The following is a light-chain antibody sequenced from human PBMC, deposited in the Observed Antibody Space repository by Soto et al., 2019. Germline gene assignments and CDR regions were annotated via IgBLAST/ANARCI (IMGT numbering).Light chain of an antibody. CDR3: QQYSSWWT. CDR1: QSIGGW. Sequence: DIQMTQSPSALSASVGARVTITCRASQSIGGWLAWYQQKAGKAPKVLIYATSTLQSGVPSRVSGSGSGTQFTLTISSLQPDDSATYYCQQYSSWWTFGQGTKVEIK. CDR2: ATS. V-gene: IGKV1-5*03. J-gene: IGKJ1*01.